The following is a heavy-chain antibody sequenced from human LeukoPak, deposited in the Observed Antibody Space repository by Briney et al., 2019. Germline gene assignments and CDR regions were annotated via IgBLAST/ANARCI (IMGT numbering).Heavy chain of an antibody. Sequence: SETLSLTCSVSGGAISRYYWSWIRQPPGKGLEWIGYIYYSGSTNYNPSLKNRVTISVDTSKNQFSLKLSSVTAADTAVYYCASGAYTYYYMDVWGKGTTVTISS. CDR3: ASGAYTYYYMDV. CDR1: GGAISRYY. J-gene: IGHJ6*03. V-gene: IGHV4-59*01. CDR2: IYYSGST. D-gene: IGHD2-2*02.